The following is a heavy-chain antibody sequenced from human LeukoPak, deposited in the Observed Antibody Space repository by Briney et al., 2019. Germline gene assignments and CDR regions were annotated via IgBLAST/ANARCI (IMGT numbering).Heavy chain of an antibody. V-gene: IGHV4-4*03. CDR1: GGSISSSNW. CDR3: AREGEAAVAGLDY. CDR2: IYHSGST. D-gene: IGHD6-19*01. J-gene: IGHJ4*02. Sequence: PPGTLSLTCAVSGGSISSSNWWSWVRQPPGKGLEWIGEIYHSGSTNYNPSLKSRVTISVDKSKNQFSLKLSSVTAADTAVYYCAREGEAAVAGLDYWGQGTLVTVSS.